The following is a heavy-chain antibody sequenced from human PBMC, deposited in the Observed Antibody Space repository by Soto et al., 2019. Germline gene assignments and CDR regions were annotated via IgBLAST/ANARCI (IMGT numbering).Heavy chain of an antibody. D-gene: IGHD3-3*01. CDR3: ARQKGGPVLEWLLYPYYYYGMDV. CDR1: GGSISSSSYY. V-gene: IGHV4-39*01. Sequence: SETLSLTCTVSGGSISSSSYYWGWIRQPPGKGLEWIGSIYYSGSTYYNPSLKSRVTISVDTSKNQFSLKLSSVTAADTAVYYCARQKGGPVLEWLLYPYYYYGMDVWGQGTTVTVSS. J-gene: IGHJ6*02. CDR2: IYYSGST.